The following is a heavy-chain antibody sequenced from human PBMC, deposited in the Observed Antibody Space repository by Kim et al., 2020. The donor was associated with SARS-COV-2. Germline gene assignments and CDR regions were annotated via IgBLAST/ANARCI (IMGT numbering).Heavy chain of an antibody. CDR2: LSGSGAKT. Sequence: GGSLRLSCAASGFTFSSYALSWVRQAPGKGLEWVSGLSGSGAKTYSADSVKGRFTISSDTSKSMLYLWMTSLEVEDMAVYCCAKGDQTVLYYDRGYDYWG. CDR3: AKGDQTVLYYDRGYDY. CDR1: GFTFSSYA. J-gene: IGHJ4*01. D-gene: IGHD3-22*01. V-gene: IGHV3-23*01.